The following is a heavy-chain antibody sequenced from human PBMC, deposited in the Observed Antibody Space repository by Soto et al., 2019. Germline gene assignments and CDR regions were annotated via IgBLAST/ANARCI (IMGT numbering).Heavy chain of an antibody. V-gene: IGHV3-15*07. J-gene: IGHJ6*02. Sequence: PGGSLRLSCAASGFTFSNAWMNWVRQAPGKGLKWVGRIKSKTDGGTTDYAAPVKGRFTISRDDSKNTLYLQMNSLKTEDTAVYYCTTVNYDSSGYYYYYYYGMDVWGQGTTVTVSS. D-gene: IGHD3-22*01. CDR3: TTVNYDSSGYYYYYYYGMDV. CDR1: GFTFSNAW. CDR2: IKSKTDGGTT.